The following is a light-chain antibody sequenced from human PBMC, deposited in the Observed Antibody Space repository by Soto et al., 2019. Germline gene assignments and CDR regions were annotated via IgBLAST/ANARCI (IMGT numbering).Light chain of an antibody. CDR2: DVT. CDR3: CSPAGTYTSV. Sequence: QSALKQTRSGSGSHVQSLTISCTGTSSDVGGYNYVSWYQQYPGQVPKLMIYDVTKRPSGVPDRFSGSKSGNTASLTISGLQAEDEADYYCCSPAGTYTSVFGTGTKVTVL. CDR1: SSDVGGYNY. V-gene: IGLV2-11*01. J-gene: IGLJ1*01.